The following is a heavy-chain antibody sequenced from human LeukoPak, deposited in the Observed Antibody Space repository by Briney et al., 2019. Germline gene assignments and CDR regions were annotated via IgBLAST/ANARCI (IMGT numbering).Heavy chain of an antibody. Sequence: GGSLRLSCAASGFTFSSYGMTWVRQAPGKGLEWVSYISSSSSYIYYADSVKGRFTISRDNAKNSLYLQMNSLRAEDTAVYYCARGPFGPHDAFDIWGQGTMVTVSS. CDR2: ISSSSSYI. D-gene: IGHD3-10*01. J-gene: IGHJ3*02. CDR3: ARGPFGPHDAFDI. CDR1: GFTFSSYG. V-gene: IGHV3-21*05.